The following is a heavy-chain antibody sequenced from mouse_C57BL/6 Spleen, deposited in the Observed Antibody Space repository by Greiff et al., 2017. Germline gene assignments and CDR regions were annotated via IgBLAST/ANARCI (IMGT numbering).Heavy chain of an antibody. CDR3: AREGLFGYDKAY. CDR2: IYPSDSET. CDR1: GYTFTSYW. J-gene: IGHJ3*01. V-gene: IGHV1-61*01. Sequence: QVQLQQPGAELVRPGSSVKLSCKASGYTFTSYWMDWVKQRPGQGLEWIGNIYPSDSETHYNQKFKDKATLTVDKSSSTAYMQLSSLTSEDSAVYYCAREGLFGYDKAYWGQGTLVTVSA. D-gene: IGHD2-2*01.